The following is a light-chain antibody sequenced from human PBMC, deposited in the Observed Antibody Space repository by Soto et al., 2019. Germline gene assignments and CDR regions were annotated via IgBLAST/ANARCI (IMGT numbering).Light chain of an antibody. V-gene: IGKV1-5*01. CDR1: QSISRW. Sequence: DIRMTHSPSTLPASVGDIVSITCRASQSISRWVAWYQQKPGIAPRLLIHHASILESGVPSRISGSGSGTEFTLIISSLQPEDVAIYYCQQYESYSLTFGQGTRLENK. CDR3: QQYESYSLT. J-gene: IGKJ5*01. CDR2: HAS.